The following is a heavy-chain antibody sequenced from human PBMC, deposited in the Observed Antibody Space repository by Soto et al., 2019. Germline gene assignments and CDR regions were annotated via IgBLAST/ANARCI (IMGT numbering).Heavy chain of an antibody. V-gene: IGHV1-69*01. J-gene: IGHJ4*02. CDR1: GGTFSGYV. CDR2: FVPLFGTT. CDR3: ATHGLGVSSTPYFDN. Sequence: QLVQSGSEVKKPGSSVKVSCQASGGTFSGYVVTWVRQAPGQGLEWMGEFVPLFGTTNYAQRFSGRITITAEESTSTAYMELRTLRSDDTAVYYWATHGLGVSSTPYFDNWGQGTLVTVSS. D-gene: IGHD3-16*01.